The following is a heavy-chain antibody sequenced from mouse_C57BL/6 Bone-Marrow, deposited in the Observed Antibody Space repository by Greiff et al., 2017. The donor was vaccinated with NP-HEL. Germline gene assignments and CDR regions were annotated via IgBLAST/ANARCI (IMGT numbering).Heavy chain of an antibody. CDR1: GYAFTNYL. D-gene: IGHD2-14*01. V-gene: IGHV1-54*01. CDR2: INPGSGGT. CDR3: ARGTGNDFDY. J-gene: IGHJ2*01. Sequence: VQLQQSGAELVRPGTSVKVSCKASGYAFTNYLIEWVKQRPGQGLEWIGVINPGSGGTNYNEKFKGKATLTADKSSSTAYMQLSSLTSEDSAVYFCARGTGNDFDYWGQGTTLTVSA.